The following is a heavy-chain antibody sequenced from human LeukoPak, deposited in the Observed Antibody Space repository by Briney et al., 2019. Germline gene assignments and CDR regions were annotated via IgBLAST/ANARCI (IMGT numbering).Heavy chain of an antibody. Sequence: GGSLRLSCAASRFTFNNYWMSWVRQAPGKGLEWVANIKQDGSEKYYVDSVKSRFTVSRDNAKNSLFLQMNSLRAEDTAVYFCARWAVGAVDSWGQGTLVIVSS. V-gene: IGHV3-7*03. D-gene: IGHD1-26*01. CDR3: ARWAVGAVDS. CDR1: RFTFNNYW. J-gene: IGHJ4*02. CDR2: IKQDGSEK.